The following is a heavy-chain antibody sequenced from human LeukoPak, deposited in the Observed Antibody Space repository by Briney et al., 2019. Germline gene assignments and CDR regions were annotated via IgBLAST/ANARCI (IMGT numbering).Heavy chain of an antibody. CDR2: IIPIFGTA. CDR1: GGTFSSYA. CDR3: ARDFEGKPFKRYCSSTSCYFGNWFDP. Sequence: VASVKVSCKASGGTFSSYAISWVRQAPGQGLEWMGGIIPIFGTANYAQKFQGRVTITADESTSTAYMELSSLRSEDTAVYYCARDFEGKPFKRYCSSTSCYFGNWFDPWGQGTLVTVSS. D-gene: IGHD2-2*01. V-gene: IGHV1-69*13. J-gene: IGHJ5*02.